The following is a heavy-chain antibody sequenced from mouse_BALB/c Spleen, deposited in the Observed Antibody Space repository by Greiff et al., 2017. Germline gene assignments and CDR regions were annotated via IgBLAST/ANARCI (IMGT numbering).Heavy chain of an antibody. CDR1: GYTFTSYV. CDR2: INPYNDGT. V-gene: IGHV1-14*01. J-gene: IGHJ4*01. Sequence: EVQLQESGPELVKPGASVKMSCKASGYTFTSYVMHWVKQKPGQGLEWIGYINPYNDGTKYNEKFKGKATLTSDKSSSTAYMELSSLTSEDSAVYYCARGDGNAYYAMDYWGQGTSVTVSS. D-gene: IGHD2-1*01. CDR3: ARGDGNAYYAMDY.